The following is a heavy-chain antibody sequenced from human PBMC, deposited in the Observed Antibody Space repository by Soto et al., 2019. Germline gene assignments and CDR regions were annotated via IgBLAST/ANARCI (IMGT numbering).Heavy chain of an antibody. CDR3: ARGYSSGWYVHSYYYYYGMDV. J-gene: IGHJ6*02. CDR1: GDSVSSNSAA. D-gene: IGHD6-19*01. V-gene: IGHV6-1*01. Sequence: PSQTLSLTCAISGDSVSSNSAAWNWIRQSPSSGLEWLGRTYYRSKWYNDYAVSVKSRITTNPDTSKNQFSLQLNHVTPEDTAVYYCARGYSSGWYVHSYYYYYGMDVWGQGTTVTVSS. CDR2: TYYRSKWYN.